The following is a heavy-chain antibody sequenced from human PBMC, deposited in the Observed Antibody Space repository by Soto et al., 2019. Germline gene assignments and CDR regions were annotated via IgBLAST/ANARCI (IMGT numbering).Heavy chain of an antibody. Sequence: GSLILSCAASGFPFSTYAMNWVRQAPGKGLEWVSTINDNGRTTYDADSVKGRFTISRDNSKNTLYLQMNSLRAEDTAIYYCAKDTGMAGSYWSFDLWGRGTLVTVSS. CDR1: GFPFSTYA. D-gene: IGHD6-19*01. CDR2: INDNGRTT. J-gene: IGHJ2*01. CDR3: AKDTGMAGSYWSFDL. V-gene: IGHV3-23*01.